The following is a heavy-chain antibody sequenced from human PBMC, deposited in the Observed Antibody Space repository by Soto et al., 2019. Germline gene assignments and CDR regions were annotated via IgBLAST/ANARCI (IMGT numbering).Heavy chain of an antibody. J-gene: IGHJ3*02. CDR3: ASGKSMYQLLLPEPYSTRHELGDI. CDR2: SNHSGST. V-gene: IGHV4-34*01. Sequence: QVQLQQWGAGLLKPSETLALTCAVYGGSFSGYYWSWIRQPPGKGLEWSGESNHSGSTNYNPSLKSRVTISVDTSNTLFSLKLSSVTAADTAVYYWASGKSMYQLLLPEPYSTRHELGDIWCQGTMVTVSS. D-gene: IGHD2-2*01. CDR1: GGSFSGYY.